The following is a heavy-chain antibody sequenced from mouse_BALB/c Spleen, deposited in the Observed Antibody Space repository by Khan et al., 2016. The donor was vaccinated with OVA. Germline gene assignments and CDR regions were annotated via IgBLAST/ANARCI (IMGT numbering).Heavy chain of an antibody. CDR3: ARTARIKY. J-gene: IGHJ2*01. CDR2: ISYSGST. Sequence: EVQLQESGPGLVKPSQSLSLTYTVTGYSITSGYGWNWIRQFPGNKLEWMGYISYSGSTNYNPSIKSRISINRETSKNQFFLQLNSVTTEDTATYYCARTARIKYWGHGTTLTVSS. D-gene: IGHD1-2*01. CDR1: GYSITSGYG. V-gene: IGHV3-2*02.